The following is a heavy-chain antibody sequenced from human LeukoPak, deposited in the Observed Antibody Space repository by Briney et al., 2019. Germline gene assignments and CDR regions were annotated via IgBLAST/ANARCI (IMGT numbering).Heavy chain of an antibody. CDR3: AKSSGNGDPFDY. V-gene: IGHV4-31*03. D-gene: IGHD3-10*01. Sequence: SQTLSLTCTVSGASISNSDYYWGWIRQHPGKGLEWIEYVYYSGSTYSIPSLKSRVIISVDTSKNQFSLMMTSMTAADTALYYCAKSSGNGDPFDYWGQGTLVTVSS. J-gene: IGHJ4*02. CDR2: VYYSGST. CDR1: GASISNSDYY.